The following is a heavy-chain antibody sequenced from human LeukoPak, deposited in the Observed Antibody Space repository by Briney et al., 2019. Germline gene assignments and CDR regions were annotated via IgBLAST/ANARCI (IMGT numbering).Heavy chain of an antibody. CDR1: GFTVSSNY. CDR2: IYSGGST. Sequence: GGSLRLSSAASGFTVSSNYMSWVRQAPGKGLEWVSVIYSGGSTYYADSVKGRFTISRDNSKNTLYLQMNSLRAEDTAVYYCARDGSGYGTAFDIWGQGTMVTVSS. J-gene: IGHJ3*02. D-gene: IGHD5-12*01. V-gene: IGHV3-53*01. CDR3: ARDGSGYGTAFDI.